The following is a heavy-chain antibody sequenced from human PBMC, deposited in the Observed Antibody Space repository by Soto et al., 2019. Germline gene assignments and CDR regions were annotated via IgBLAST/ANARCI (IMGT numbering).Heavy chain of an antibody. CDR3: ARQRWNDNLFEP. J-gene: IGHJ5*02. Sequence: SVTLSLTCTVSGGSISSYYWSWIKQPPGKGLEWIGYIYYSGSTNYNPSLKSRVTISVDTFKNQFSLKLSSVTAADTTVYYCARQRWNDNLFEPWGEGTLVSVSS. CDR1: GGSISSYY. CDR2: IYYSGST. D-gene: IGHD1-1*01. V-gene: IGHV4-59*08.